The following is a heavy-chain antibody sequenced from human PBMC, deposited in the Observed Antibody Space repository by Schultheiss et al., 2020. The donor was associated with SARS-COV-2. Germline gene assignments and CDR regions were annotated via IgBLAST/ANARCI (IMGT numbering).Heavy chain of an antibody. J-gene: IGHJ6*03. CDR1: GGTFSSYA. D-gene: IGHD6-19*01. CDR2: IIPIFGTA. Sequence: SVKVSCKASGGTFSSYAISWVRQAPGQGLEWMGGIIPIFGTANYAQKFQGRVTITADESTSTAYMELSSLRSEDTAVYYCARDREPSTSGWPPFYYYYYMDVWGKGTTVTVSS. V-gene: IGHV1-69*13. CDR3: ARDREPSTSGWPPFYYYYYMDV.